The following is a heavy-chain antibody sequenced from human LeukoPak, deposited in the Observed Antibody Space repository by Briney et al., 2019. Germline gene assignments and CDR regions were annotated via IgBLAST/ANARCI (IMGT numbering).Heavy chain of an antibody. Sequence: ASVKVSCEASGYTFTSYYMHWVRQAPGQGLEWMGIINPSGGSTSYAQKFQGRVTMTRDTSTSTVYMELSSLRSEDTAVYYCARDLRDYYDSSGYYYYYGMDVWGQGTTVTVSS. D-gene: IGHD3-22*01. J-gene: IGHJ6*02. CDR3: ARDLRDYYDSSGYYYYYGMDV. CDR2: INPSGGST. CDR1: GYTFTSYY. V-gene: IGHV1-46*01.